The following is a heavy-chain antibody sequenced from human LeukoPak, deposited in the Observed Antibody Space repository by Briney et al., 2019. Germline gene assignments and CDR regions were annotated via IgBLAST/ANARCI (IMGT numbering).Heavy chain of an antibody. CDR3: ARRSVYCSSTSCYTIDY. CDR2: ISGSGGST. V-gene: IGHV3-23*01. D-gene: IGHD2-2*02. CDR1: GFTFSSYA. J-gene: IGHJ4*02. Sequence: PGGSLRLSCAASGFTFSSYAMSWVRQAPGKGLEWVSAISGSGGSTYYGDSVKGRFTISRDNSKNTLYLQMNSLRAEDTAVYYCARRSVYCSSTSCYTIDYWGQGTLVTVSS.